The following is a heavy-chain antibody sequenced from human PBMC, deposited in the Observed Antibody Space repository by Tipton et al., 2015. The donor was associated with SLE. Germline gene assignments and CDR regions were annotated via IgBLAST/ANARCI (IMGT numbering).Heavy chain of an antibody. CDR3: ARDISPYYYGMDV. CDR2: ISSSSSTI. J-gene: IGHJ6*02. D-gene: IGHD3-9*01. Sequence: SLRLSCAASGFTFSSYSMNWVRQAPGKGLEWVSYISSSSSTIYYADSVKGRFTISRDNAKNSLYLQMNSLRAEDTAVYYCARDISPYYYGMDVWGQGTTVTVSS. V-gene: IGHV3-48*01. CDR1: GFTFSSYS.